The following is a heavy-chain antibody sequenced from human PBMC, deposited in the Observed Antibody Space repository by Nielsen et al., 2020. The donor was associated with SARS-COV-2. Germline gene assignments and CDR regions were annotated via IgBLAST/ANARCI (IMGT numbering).Heavy chain of an antibody. V-gene: IGHV2-70*11. Sequence: WIRQPPGKALEWLARIDWDDDKYYSTSLKTRLTISKDTSKNQVVLTMTNMDPVDTATYSCARTSFYYDTSGYYKRIGFDYWGQGTLVTVSS. CDR3: ARTSFYYDTSGYYKRIGFDY. CDR2: IDWDDDK. D-gene: IGHD3-22*01. J-gene: IGHJ4*02.